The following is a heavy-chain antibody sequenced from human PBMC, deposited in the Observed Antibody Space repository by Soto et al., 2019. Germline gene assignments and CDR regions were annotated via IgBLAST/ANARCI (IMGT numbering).Heavy chain of an antibody. D-gene: IGHD6-19*01. CDR2: ISYDGSNK. V-gene: IGHV3-30-3*01. J-gene: IGHJ4*02. CDR3: ARGQQYSSGWCDY. CDR1: GFTFSSYA. Sequence: PGGSLRLSCAASGFTFSSYAMHWVRQAPGKGLEWVAVISYDGSNKYYADSVKGRFTISRDNSKNTLYLQMNSLRAEDTAVYYCARGQQYSSGWCDYWGQGTLVTVSS.